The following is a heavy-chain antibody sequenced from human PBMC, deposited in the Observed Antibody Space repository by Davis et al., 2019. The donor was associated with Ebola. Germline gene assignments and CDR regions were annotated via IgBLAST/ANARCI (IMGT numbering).Heavy chain of an antibody. CDR1: GGTFSSYA. J-gene: IGHJ4*02. D-gene: IGHD4-17*01. CDR3: ARQYGSFDY. CDR2: INAGNGNT. V-gene: IGHV1-3*01. Sequence: ASVKVSCKASGGTFSSYAISWVRQAPGQRLEWMGWINAGNGNTKYSQKFQGRVTMTRDTSTSTVYMELSSLRSEDTAVYYCARQYGSFDYWGQGTLVTVSS.